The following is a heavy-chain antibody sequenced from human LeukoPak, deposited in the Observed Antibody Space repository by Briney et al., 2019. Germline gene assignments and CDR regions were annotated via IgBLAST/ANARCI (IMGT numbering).Heavy chain of an antibody. CDR1: GLTFSNFG. D-gene: IGHD2-8*02. J-gene: IGHJ3*02. Sequence: GGSLRLSCAASGLTFSNFGMHWVRQAPGKGLEWVTFIRYDGTTTYYADSVKGRFTVSRDNSKNTLYLQMSSLKAEDTAIYYCAKGIYCTATTCQGNDAFHIWGQGTVVTVSS. CDR3: AKGIYCTATTCQGNDAFHI. V-gene: IGHV3-30*02. CDR2: IRYDGTTT.